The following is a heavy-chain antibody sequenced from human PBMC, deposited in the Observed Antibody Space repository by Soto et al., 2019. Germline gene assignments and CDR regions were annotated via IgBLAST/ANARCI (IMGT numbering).Heavy chain of an antibody. V-gene: IGHV4-59*01. D-gene: IGHD6-6*01. CDR1: GGSISSYY. Sequence: PSETLSLTCIVSGGSISSYYWTWIRQSPGKGLEWIGYIHHSGTTNYNPALKSRVTISVDTSKNQFSLKLRSVTAADTAVYYCARVIADRRRGAFDIWGQGKMVTVSS. CDR2: IHHSGTT. J-gene: IGHJ3*02. CDR3: ARVIADRRRGAFDI.